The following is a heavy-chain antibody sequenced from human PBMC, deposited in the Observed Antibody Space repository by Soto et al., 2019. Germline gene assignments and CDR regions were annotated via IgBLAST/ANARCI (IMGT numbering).Heavy chain of an antibody. CDR1: GGTISRYA. D-gene: IGHD1-26*01. CDR2: IIPIFGTA. Sequence: GASVKVSSEASGGTISRYAISWVRQATGQGLEWMGGIIPIFGTANYAQKFQGRVTITADESTSTAYMELSSLRFEDTAVYDCARAIVGPTTTGWLDPCGQGTLVSVSS. V-gene: IGHV1-69*13. CDR3: ARAIVGPTTTGWLDP. J-gene: IGHJ5*02.